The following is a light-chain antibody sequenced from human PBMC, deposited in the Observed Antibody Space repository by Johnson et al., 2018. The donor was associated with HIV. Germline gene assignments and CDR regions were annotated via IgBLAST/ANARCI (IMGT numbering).Light chain of an antibody. CDR1: SSNIGNNY. V-gene: IGLV1-51*01. CDR3: GAWDGSLSVYV. J-gene: IGLJ1*01. Sequence: QPVLTQPPSVSAAPGQKVTISCSGSSSNIGNNYVSWYQHLPGTAPQLLIYDNNKRPSGIPDRFSGSKSGTSATLGITGLQTGDEADYYCGAWDGSLSVYVFGTGTKVTVL. CDR2: DNN.